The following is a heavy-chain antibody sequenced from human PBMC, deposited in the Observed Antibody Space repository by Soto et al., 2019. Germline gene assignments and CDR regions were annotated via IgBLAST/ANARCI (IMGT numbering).Heavy chain of an antibody. V-gene: IGHV3-33*01. D-gene: IGHD6-6*01. CDR2: IWYDGSNK. J-gene: IGHJ4*02. Sequence: GGSLRLSCAASGFTFSSYGMHWVRQAPGKGLEWVAVIWYDGSNKYYADSVKGRFTISRDNSKNTLYLQMNSLRAEDTAVYYCARGKDFISSSSVFLDYWGQGTLVTVSS. CDR1: GFTFSSYG. CDR3: ARGKDFISSSSVFLDY.